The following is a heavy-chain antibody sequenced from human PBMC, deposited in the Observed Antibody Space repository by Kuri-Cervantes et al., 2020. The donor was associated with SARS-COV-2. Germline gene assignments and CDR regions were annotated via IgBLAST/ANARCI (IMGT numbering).Heavy chain of an antibody. CDR3: ARMLRKYQLLQGAYYYYGMDV. V-gene: IGHV3-74*01. CDR1: GFTFSSYA. J-gene: IGHJ6*02. CDR2: INSDGSST. D-gene: IGHD2-2*01. Sequence: LSLTCAASGFTFSSYAMSWVRQAPGKGLEWVSRINSDGSSTSYADSVKGRFTISRDNAKNTLYLQMNSLRAEDTAVYYCARMLRKYQLLQGAYYYYGMDVWGQGTTVTVSS.